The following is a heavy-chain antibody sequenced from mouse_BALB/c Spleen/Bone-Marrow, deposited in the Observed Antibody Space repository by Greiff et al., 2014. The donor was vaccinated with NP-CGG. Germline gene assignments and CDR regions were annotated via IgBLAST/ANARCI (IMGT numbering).Heavy chain of an antibody. Sequence: EVQLQQSGAELVKPGASVKLSCTASGFNIKDTYMHWVKQRPEQGLEWIGRIDPANGNTKYDPKFQGKATITADTSSNTAYLQLSSLTPEDTAVYYCARGGTTATWYFDVWGAGTTVTVSS. D-gene: IGHD1-2*01. V-gene: IGHV14-3*02. CDR1: GFNIKDTY. CDR3: ARGGTTATWYFDV. J-gene: IGHJ1*01. CDR2: IDPANGNT.